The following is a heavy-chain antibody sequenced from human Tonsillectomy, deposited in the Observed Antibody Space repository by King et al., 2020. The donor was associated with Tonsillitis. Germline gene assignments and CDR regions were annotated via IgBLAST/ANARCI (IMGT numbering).Heavy chain of an antibody. V-gene: IGHV4-39*01. CDR3: ASLVFGLVTVFDY. Sequence: QLLESGPGLVKPSETLSLPCTVSGGSISSSSYYWGWLRQPPGKGLEWIGSIYYSGSTYYNPSLKSRVTISVDTSKNQFSLKLSSVTADVTAVYYCASLVFGLVTVFDYWGQGTLVTVSS. CDR1: GGSISSSSYY. D-gene: IGHD3-3*01. J-gene: IGHJ4*02. CDR2: IYYSGST.